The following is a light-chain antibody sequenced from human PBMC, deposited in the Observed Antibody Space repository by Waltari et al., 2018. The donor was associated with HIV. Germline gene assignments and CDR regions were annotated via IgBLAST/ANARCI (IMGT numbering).Light chain of an antibody. CDR2: GAS. Sequence: EIVLTQSQATLSLSPGERATLPCRASQRVINYLAWYQQKPGQPPRLLIYGASNRATGIPARFSGSGSGTDFTITISSLEPEDSAVYYCQQRTNWPPYTFGQGTKVEIK. J-gene: IGKJ2*01. CDR3: QQRTNWPPYT. CDR1: QRVINY. V-gene: IGKV3-11*01.